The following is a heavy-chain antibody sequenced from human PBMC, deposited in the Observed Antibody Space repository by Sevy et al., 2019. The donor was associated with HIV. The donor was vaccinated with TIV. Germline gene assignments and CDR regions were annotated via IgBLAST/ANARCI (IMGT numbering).Heavy chain of an antibody. J-gene: IGHJ4*02. D-gene: IGHD3-16*01. CDR3: AREVGGFNWRPYYFDS. V-gene: IGHV3-7*01. Sequence: GESLKISCAASGFRFTDYWMSWVRQTPGKGLEWVATIKQDESEKYYVASVKGRFVISRDNGKTSVSLQMNGLRVEDTALYYCAREVGGFNWRPYYFDSWGQGTLVTVSS. CDR2: IKQDESEK. CDR1: GFRFTDYW.